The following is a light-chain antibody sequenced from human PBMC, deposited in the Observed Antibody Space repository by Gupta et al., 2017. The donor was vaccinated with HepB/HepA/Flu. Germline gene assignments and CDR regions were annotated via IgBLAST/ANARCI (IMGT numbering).Light chain of an antibody. V-gene: IGKV2-28*01. CDR2: LGS. Sequence: IVMPQSPLSLPVTPGEPPSISCRSSQSLLHSNGYNYLDWYWQKPGQSPQLLIYLGSSRASGVPDRFSGSGSGTDFTLKISRVEAEDVGVYYCMQALQTPRTFGQGTKLQIK. CDR3: MQALQTPRT. J-gene: IGKJ2*01. CDR1: QSLLHSNGYNY.